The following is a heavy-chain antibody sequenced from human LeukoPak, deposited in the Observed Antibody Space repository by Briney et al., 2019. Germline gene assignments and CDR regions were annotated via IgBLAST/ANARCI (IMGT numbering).Heavy chain of an antibody. CDR2: ISYDGNNK. V-gene: IGHV3-30*04. D-gene: IGHD5-18*01. Sequence: GGSLRLSCAASGFTFSSYAMHWVRQAPGKGLEWVAVISYDGNNKYYADSVEGRFTISRDNSRNTLYLQMNSLRAEDTAVYYCARGSYSYGSLADYWGQGTLVTVSS. CDR3: ARGSYSYGSLADY. CDR1: GFTFSSYA. J-gene: IGHJ4*02.